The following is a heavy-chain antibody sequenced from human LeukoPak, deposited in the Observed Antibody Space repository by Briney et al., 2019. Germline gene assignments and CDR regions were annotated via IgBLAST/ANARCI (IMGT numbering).Heavy chain of an antibody. Sequence: SGGSLRLSCAASGFTFTCCWMSWVRQTPGKGLEWVASIKQDGREKFYADSVKGRFTISRDNAQNSLYLQVNSLRAEDTAVYYCARVPGKTRYFDSWGQGVLVTVSS. CDR1: GFTFTCCW. J-gene: IGHJ4*02. CDR3: ARVPGKTRYFDS. D-gene: IGHD1-26*01. V-gene: IGHV3-7*01. CDR2: IKQDGREK.